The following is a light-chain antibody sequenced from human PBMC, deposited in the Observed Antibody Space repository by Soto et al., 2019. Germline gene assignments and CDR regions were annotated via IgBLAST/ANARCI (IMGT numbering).Light chain of an antibody. CDR1: QSVSSSY. CDR2: GAS. V-gene: IGKV3D-20*02. J-gene: IGKJ3*01. CDR3: QQSSNGAT. Sequence: EIVWTQSPVALSLSPGERGSLSCRASQSVSSSYLVWYQQRPGQSPRLLIYGASSRPTAIPDRFSGSGFGTDFTLTISSLEPEDFAVYYCQQSSNGATFGPGTKVDIK.